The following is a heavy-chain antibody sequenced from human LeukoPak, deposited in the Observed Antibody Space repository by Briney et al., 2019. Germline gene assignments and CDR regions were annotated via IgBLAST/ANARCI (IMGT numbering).Heavy chain of an antibody. D-gene: IGHD4-11*01. V-gene: IGHV4-34*01. Sequence: PSETLSLTCAVYGGSFSGYYWSWIRQPPGKGLEWIGEINHSGSTNYNPSLKSRVTMSVDTSKNQFSLKLSSVTAADTAVYYCAREPYSTRGYWGQGTLVTVSS. CDR3: AREPYSTRGY. CDR1: GGSFSGYY. J-gene: IGHJ4*02. CDR2: INHSGST.